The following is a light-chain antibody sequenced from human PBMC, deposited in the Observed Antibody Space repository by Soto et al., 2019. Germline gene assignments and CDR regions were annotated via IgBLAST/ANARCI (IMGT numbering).Light chain of an antibody. CDR2: EVS. CDR3: CSYVGSYV. CDR1: SSDVGSYNL. V-gene: IGLV2-23*02. Sequence: QSVLTQPASVSGSPGQSITISCTGTSSDVGSYNLVSWYQQHPGKAPKLMIYEVSKRPSGVSNRFSGSKSGNTASLTISGHQAEDEADYYCCSYVGSYVFGTGTKLTVL. J-gene: IGLJ1*01.